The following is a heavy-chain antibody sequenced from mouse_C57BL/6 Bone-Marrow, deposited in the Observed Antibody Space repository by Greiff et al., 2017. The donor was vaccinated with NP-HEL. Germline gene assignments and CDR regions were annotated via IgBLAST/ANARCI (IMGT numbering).Heavy chain of an antibody. J-gene: IGHJ1*03. CDR2: INPSSGYT. CDR1: GYTFTSYT. CDR3: ASHYYGSSYWYFDV. Sequence: VQLQESGAELARPGASVKMSCKTSGYTFTSYTMHWVKQRPGQGLEWIGYINPSSGYTKYNQKLKDKATLTADKSSSTAYMQLSSLTSEESAVYYCASHYYGSSYWYFDVWGTGTTVTVSS. D-gene: IGHD1-1*01. V-gene: IGHV1-4*01.